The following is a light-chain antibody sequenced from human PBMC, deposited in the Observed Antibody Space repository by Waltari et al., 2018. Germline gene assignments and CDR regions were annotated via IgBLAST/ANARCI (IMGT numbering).Light chain of an antibody. CDR3: CSYAGSYTLGV. J-gene: IGLJ3*02. CDR1: SSAVGGYNY. Sequence: QSALTQPRSVSGSPGQSVTISCTGTSSAVGGYNYVSWYQQHPGKAPKRMIYDVSKRPSGVPDRFSGSKSGNTASLTISGLQAEDEADYYCCSYAGSYTLGVFGGGTKLTVL. CDR2: DVS. V-gene: IGLV2-11*01.